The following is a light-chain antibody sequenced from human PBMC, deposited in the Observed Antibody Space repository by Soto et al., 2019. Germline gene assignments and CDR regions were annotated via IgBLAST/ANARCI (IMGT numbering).Light chain of an antibody. J-gene: IGLJ2*01. CDR2: GNS. CDR3: QPYGSRLSVL. V-gene: IGLV1-40*01. Sequence: QSVLTQPPSVSGAPGQRVTISCTGSSSNIGAGYDVHWYQQLPATAPKLLIYGNSNRPSGVPDRFSGSKSGTSASQAITGLQAEDDADYYCQPYGSRLSVLVGGRAKLTVL. CDR1: SSNIGAGYD.